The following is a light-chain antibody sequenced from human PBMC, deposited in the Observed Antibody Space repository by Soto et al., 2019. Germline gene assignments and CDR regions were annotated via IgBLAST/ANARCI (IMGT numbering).Light chain of an antibody. CDR3: QQYKNWPPIT. CDR1: QSVGSD. CDR2: GAS. Sequence: EIVMTQSPVTLSVSQGDRATLSCRASQSVGSDLAWYQQKRGQAPRLLIYGASTRATGIPARFSGSASGTEFTLTISGLQSEDFAVYYCQQYKNWPPITFGQGTRLEIK. V-gene: IGKV3-15*01. J-gene: IGKJ5*01.